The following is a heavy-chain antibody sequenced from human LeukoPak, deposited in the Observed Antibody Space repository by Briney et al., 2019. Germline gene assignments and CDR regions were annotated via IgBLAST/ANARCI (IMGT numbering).Heavy chain of an antibody. CDR2: MNPNSGNT. D-gene: IGHD4-23*01. CDR3: ARGSNSYYYYYYMDV. V-gene: IGHV1-8*01. CDR1: GYTFTSYD. Sequence: ASVEVSCKASGYTFTSYDINWVRQATGQGLEWMGWMNPNSGNTGYAQKFQGRVTMTRNTSISTAYMELSSLRSEDTAVYYCARGSNSYYYYYYMDVWGKGTTVTVSS. J-gene: IGHJ6*03.